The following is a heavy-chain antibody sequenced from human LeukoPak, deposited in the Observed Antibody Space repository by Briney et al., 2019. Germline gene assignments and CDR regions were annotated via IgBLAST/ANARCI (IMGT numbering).Heavy chain of an antibody. D-gene: IGHD3-22*01. CDR3: ARGAATMIHGYYYYYMDV. CDR2: LNPTGGST. V-gene: IGHV1-46*02. J-gene: IGHJ6*03. Sequence: GASVKVSCKASGKIFDNYYLHWVRQAPGQGLEWMGILNPTGGSTDYAEKFQGRVTMTRDTSTSTAYMELSSLRSEDTAVYYCARGAATMIHGYYYYYMDVWGKGTTVTVSS. CDR1: GKIFDNYY.